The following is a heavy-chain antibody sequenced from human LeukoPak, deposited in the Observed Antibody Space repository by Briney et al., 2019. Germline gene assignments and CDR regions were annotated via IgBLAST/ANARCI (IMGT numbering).Heavy chain of an antibody. CDR2: IKQGGREE. V-gene: IGHV3-7*03. CDR1: GFTFSSYE. CDR3: ARDNGGWFDS. D-gene: IGHD3-10*01. J-gene: IGHJ5*01. Sequence: GGSLRLSCAASGFTFSSYEMNWVRQAPGKGLEWVANIKQGGREEKYVGSVKGRFAISRDDAKSTLYLQMDSLSGDDTAVYYCARDNGGWFDSWGRGTLVTVSS.